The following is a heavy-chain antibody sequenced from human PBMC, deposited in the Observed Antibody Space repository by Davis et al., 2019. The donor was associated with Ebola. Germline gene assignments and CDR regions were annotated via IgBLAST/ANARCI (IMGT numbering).Heavy chain of an antibody. CDR2: ISYDGSNK. J-gene: IGHJ3*02. Sequence: PGGSLRLSCAASGFTFSSYGMHWVRQAPGKGLEWVAVISYDGSNKYYADSVKGRFTISRDNSKNTLYLQMNSLRAEDTAVYYCANLGSRGPLNYGGNLDAFDIWGQGTMVTVSS. V-gene: IGHV3-30*18. D-gene: IGHD4-23*01. CDR1: GFTFSSYG. CDR3: ANLGSRGPLNYGGNLDAFDI.